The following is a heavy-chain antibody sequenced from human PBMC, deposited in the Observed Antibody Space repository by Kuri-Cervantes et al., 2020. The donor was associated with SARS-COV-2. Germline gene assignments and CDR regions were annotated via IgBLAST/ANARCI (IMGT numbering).Heavy chain of an antibody. J-gene: IGHJ3*02. CDR3: ARDAARAAFDI. CDR1: GFTFSDYY. V-gene: IGHV3-11*05. D-gene: IGHD6-25*01. Sequence: GGSLRLSCAASGFTFSDYYMSWIRQAPGKGLEWVSYISSSSGYTNYADSVKGRFTISRDNAKNSLYLQMNSLRAEDTAVYYCARDAARAAFDIWGQGTMVTVSS. CDR2: ISSSSGYT.